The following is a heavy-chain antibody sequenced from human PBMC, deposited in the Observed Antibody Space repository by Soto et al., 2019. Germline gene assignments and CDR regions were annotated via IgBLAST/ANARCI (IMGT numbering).Heavy chain of an antibody. Sequence: LKISCKGSGYSFAGYWIGWVRQMPGKGLDWMGVIYPGDSDTRYSPSFHGQVTISADKSISTAYLQWSSLKASDTAMYFCARLPGVRGVFDGFNVWGQGTMVTVSS. J-gene: IGHJ3*01. CDR3: ARLPGVRGVFDGFNV. CDR1: GYSFAGYW. D-gene: IGHD3-10*01. V-gene: IGHV5-51*01. CDR2: IYPGDSDT.